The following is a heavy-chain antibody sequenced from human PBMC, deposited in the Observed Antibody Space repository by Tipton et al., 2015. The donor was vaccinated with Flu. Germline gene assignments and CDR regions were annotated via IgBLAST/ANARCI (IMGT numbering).Heavy chain of an antibody. D-gene: IGHD2/OR15-2a*01. CDR1: GGSFSEYN. V-gene: IGHV4-34*01. CDR3: ARLSLSFNAFDI. J-gene: IGHJ3*02. CDR2: VYYTGGT. Sequence: LRLSCAVYGGSFSEYNWGWIRQPPGKGLEYIGSVYYTGGTYFNPSLKSRVTVSIDTSKKQFSLKLNSVTAADTAVYYCARLSLSFNAFDIWGQGTTVIVSS.